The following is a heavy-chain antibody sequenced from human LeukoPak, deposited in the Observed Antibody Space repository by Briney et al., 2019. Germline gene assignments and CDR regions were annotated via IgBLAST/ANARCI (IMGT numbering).Heavy chain of an antibody. CDR1: EFTVSRNY. J-gene: IGHJ4*02. Sequence: QPGGSLRLSCTASEFTVSRNYMLWVRQAPGKGLEWVSLIFSNGDTHYADSVKGRFTISRDTSKNTVSLQMNSLRVEDTAMYYCTRDQMSYWGQGTLVTVSS. D-gene: IGHD5-24*01. V-gene: IGHV3-53*01. CDR2: IFSNGDT. CDR3: TRDQMSY.